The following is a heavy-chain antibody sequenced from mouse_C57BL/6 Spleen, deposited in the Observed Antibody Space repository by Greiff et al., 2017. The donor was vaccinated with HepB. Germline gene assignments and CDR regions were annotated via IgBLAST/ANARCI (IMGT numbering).Heavy chain of an antibody. CDR3: AKPGPAMDY. CDR1: GFSLTSYG. V-gene: IGHV2-5*01. J-gene: IGHJ4*01. CDR2: ICSGGST. Sequence: VQLQQSGPGLVQPSQSLSITCTVSGFSLTSYGVHWVRQSPGKGLEWLGVICSGGSTDYNAAFMYRLSITKENSKSHVFFKMNSLQADDAAIYYCAKPGPAMDYWGQGTSVTVSS.